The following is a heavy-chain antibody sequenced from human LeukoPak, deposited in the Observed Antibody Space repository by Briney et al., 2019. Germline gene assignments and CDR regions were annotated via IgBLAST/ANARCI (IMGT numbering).Heavy chain of an antibody. J-gene: IGHJ5*02. V-gene: IGHV1-46*01. Sequence: ASGKVSCKASGYTFTSYYMHWVRQAPGQGLEWMGIINPSGGSTSYAQKFQGRVTMTRDTSTSTVYMELSSLRSEDTAVYYCARLANYQEAYGDYDRPYWFDPWGQGTLVTVSS. CDR1: GYTFTSYY. CDR2: INPSGGST. CDR3: ARLANYQEAYGDYDRPYWFDP. D-gene: IGHD4-17*01.